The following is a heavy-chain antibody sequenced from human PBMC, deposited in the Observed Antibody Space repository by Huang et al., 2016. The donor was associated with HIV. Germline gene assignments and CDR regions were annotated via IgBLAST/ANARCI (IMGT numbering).Heavy chain of an antibody. CDR1: GGSFSGYY. J-gene: IGHJ4*02. Sequence: QVQLEQWGAGLLKASETLSLTCAVYGGSFSGYYWNWLRQAPGKGLEWVGEINHSGNTNYNPSLKSRVNMSVDTSKSQFSLYLTYLSAADTGTYFGARRYNSRRDYWGRGTLVTVHS. V-gene: IGHV4-34*02. D-gene: IGHD3-22*01. CDR2: INHSGNT. CDR3: ARRYNSRRDY.